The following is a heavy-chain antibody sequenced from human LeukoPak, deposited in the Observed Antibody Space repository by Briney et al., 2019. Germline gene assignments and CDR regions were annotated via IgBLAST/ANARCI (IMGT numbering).Heavy chain of an antibody. CDR2: IWYDGSNK. CDR3: AREGVDFWSGVLSFDY. V-gene: IGHV3-33*01. D-gene: IGHD3-3*01. J-gene: IGHJ4*02. Sequence: GMSLRLSCAASGFTFSSYGMHWVRQVPGKGLEWVAVIWYDGSNKYYADSVKGRFTISRDNSKNTLYLQMNSLRAEDTAVYYCAREGVDFWSGVLSFDYWGQGTLVTVSS. CDR1: GFTFSSYG.